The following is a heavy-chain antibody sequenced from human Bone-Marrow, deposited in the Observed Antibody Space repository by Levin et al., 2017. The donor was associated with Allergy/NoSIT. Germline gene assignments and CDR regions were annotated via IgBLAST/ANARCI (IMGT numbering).Heavy chain of an antibody. CDR3: ARVRYNWNDGTSFDH. CDR2: ISYDGSNK. J-gene: IGHJ4*02. Sequence: LSLTCAASGFTFSSYAMHWVRPAPGKGLEWVAVISYDGSNKYYADSVKGRFTISRDNSKNTLYLQMNSLRAEDTAVYYCARVRYNWNDGTSFDHWGQGTLVTVSS. V-gene: IGHV3-30-3*01. CDR1: GFTFSSYA. D-gene: IGHD1-1*01.